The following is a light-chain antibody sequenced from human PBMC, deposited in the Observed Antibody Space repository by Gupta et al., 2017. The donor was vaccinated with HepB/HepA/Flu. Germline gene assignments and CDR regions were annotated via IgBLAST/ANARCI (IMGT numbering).Light chain of an antibody. CDR3: QQRKDWPWT. CDR1: QYVSSY. J-gene: IGKJ1*01. V-gene: IGKV3-11*01. Sequence: EIVLTQSPATLSLSPGERATLSCRASQYVSSYLAWYQHKPGQAPRLLIYDASNRASAVADRFSGSMSGTDFTLTISGLEPEDFAVYFCQQRKDWPWTFGQGTKIEIK. CDR2: DAS.